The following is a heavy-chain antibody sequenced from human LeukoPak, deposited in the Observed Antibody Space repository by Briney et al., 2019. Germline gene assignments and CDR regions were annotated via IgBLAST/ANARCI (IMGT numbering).Heavy chain of an antibody. Sequence: PGGSLRLSCAASGFTFDDYAMHWVRQAPGKGLEWVSGISWNSGSIGYADSVKGRFTISRDNAKNSLYLQMNSLRAEDTAVYYCAKKWIIAAAGFVLDPWGQGTLVTVSS. CDR2: ISWNSGSI. V-gene: IGHV3-9*01. D-gene: IGHD6-13*01. CDR1: GFTFDDYA. J-gene: IGHJ5*02. CDR3: AKKWIIAAAGFVLDP.